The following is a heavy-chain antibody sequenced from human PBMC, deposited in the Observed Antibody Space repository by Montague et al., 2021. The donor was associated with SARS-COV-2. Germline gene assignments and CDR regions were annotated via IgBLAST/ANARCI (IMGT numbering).Heavy chain of an antibody. Sequence: SLRLSCAASGFIFSSYSMHWVRQAPGKGLEWVAVISYDGSNKYYADSVKGRFTISRDNSKNTLYLQMNSLRAEDTAVYYCARAGGYRDAFDIWGQGTTVTVSS. J-gene: IGHJ3*02. V-gene: IGHV3-30-3*01. CDR3: ARAGGYRDAFDI. CDR1: GFIFSSYS. D-gene: IGHD3-22*01. CDR2: ISYDGSNK.